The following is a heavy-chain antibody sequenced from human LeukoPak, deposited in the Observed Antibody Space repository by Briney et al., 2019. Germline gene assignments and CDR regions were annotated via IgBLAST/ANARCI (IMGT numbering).Heavy chain of an antibody. Sequence: ASVKVSCKASGYTFTSYGISWVRQAPGQGLEWMGWISAYNGNTNYAQKLQGRVTMTTDTFTSTAYMELRSLRSDDTAVYYCARGMYYDFWSGYYQGLNFDYWGQGTLVTVSS. CDR3: ARGMYYDFWSGYYQGLNFDY. J-gene: IGHJ4*02. CDR1: GYTFTSYG. D-gene: IGHD3-3*01. V-gene: IGHV1-18*01. CDR2: ISAYNGNT.